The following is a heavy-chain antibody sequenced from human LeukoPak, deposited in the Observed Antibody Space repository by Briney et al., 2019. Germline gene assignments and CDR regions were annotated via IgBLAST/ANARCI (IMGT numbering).Heavy chain of an antibody. D-gene: IGHD2-2*01. V-gene: IGHV3-23*01. CDR3: AKVSCSSTSCYYWYYYYYMDV. CDR1: GFTFSSYA. CDR2: ISGSGGGT. J-gene: IGHJ6*03. Sequence: GGSLRLSCAASGFTFSSYAMSWVRQAPGKGLERVSAISGSGGGTYYADSVKGRFTISRDNSKNTLYLQMNSLRAEDTAVYYCAKVSCSSTSCYYWYYYYYMDVWGKGTTVTISS.